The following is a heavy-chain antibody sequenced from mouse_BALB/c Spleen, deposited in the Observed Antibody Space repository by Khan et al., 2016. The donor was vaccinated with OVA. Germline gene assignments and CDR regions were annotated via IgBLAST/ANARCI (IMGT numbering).Heavy chain of an antibody. CDR3: ARNPFAY. J-gene: IGHJ3*01. Sequence: QVQLQQSGAELVRPGASVKLSCEASGYTFTSYWMNWVKQSPEQGLEWIGRIDPYDSETHYNQNFKDKAILTVDKSSSTAYMQLSSLTSEDSAVSFCARNPFAYWGQGTLVTVSA. CDR1: GYTFTSYW. V-gene: IGHV1-52*01. CDR2: IDPYDSET.